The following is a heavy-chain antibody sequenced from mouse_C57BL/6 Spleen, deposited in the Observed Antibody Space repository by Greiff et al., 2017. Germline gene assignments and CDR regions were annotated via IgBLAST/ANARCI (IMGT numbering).Heavy chain of an antibody. D-gene: IGHD1-1*01. V-gene: IGHV5-4*01. Sequence: EVKLVESGGGLVKPGGSLKLSCAASGFTFSSYAMSWVRQTPEKRLEWVATISDGGSYTYYPDNVKGRFTISRDNAKNNLYLQMSHLTSEDTAMYYCARDDYGSSEAMDYWGQGTSVTVAS. CDR3: ARDDYGSSEAMDY. CDR1: GFTFSSYA. CDR2: ISDGGSYT. J-gene: IGHJ4*01.